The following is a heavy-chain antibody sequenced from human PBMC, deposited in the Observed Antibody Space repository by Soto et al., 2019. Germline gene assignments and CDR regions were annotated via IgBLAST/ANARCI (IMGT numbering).Heavy chain of an antibody. CDR2: ISWNSGSI. J-gene: IGHJ4*02. V-gene: IGHV3-9*01. CDR3: AKDRRIRSSSGGLFDY. CDR1: GFTFDDYA. D-gene: IGHD6-13*01. Sequence: EVQLVESGGGLVQPGRSLRLSCAASGFTFDDYAMHWVRQAPGKGLEWVSGISWNSGSIGYADSVKGRFTISRDNAKNSLYLQMNSLRAEDTALYYCAKDRRIRSSSGGLFDYWGQGTLVTVSS.